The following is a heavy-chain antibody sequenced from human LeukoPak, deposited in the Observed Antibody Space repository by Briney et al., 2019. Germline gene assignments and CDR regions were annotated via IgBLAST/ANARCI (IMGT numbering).Heavy chain of an antibody. Sequence: PSETLSLTCTVSGGSISSYYWSWIRQPPGKGLEWIGYIYYSGTTNYNPSLKSRVTISVDTSKNQFSLKLSSVTAADTSVYYCARGVYIAAAQYGYWGQGTLVTVSS. D-gene: IGHD6-13*01. CDR2: IYYSGTT. J-gene: IGHJ4*02. V-gene: IGHV4-59*01. CDR3: ARGVYIAAAQYGY. CDR1: GGSISSYY.